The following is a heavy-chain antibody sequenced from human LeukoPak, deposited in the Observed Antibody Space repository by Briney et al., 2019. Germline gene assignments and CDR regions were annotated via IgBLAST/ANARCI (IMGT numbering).Heavy chain of an antibody. CDR3: ARGRDGDYAPYHYYGMDV. Sequence: SETLSHTCAVYGGSFSGYYWSWIRQPPGKGLEWIGEINHSGSTNYNPSLKSRVTISVDASKSQFSLKLTSVTAADTAVYYCARGRDGDYAPYHYYGMDVWGQGTTVTVSS. D-gene: IGHD4-17*01. CDR1: GGSFSGYY. J-gene: IGHJ6*02. V-gene: IGHV4-34*01. CDR2: INHSGST.